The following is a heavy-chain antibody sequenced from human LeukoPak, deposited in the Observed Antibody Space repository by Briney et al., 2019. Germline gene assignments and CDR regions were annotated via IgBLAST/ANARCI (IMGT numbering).Heavy chain of an antibody. CDR2: ISSSSSYI. J-gene: IGHJ3*02. CDR1: GFTFSSYS. D-gene: IGHD2-21*02. V-gene: IGHV3-21*01. CDR3: AKIRTQGGDWDAFDI. Sequence: GGSLRLSCAASGFTFSSYSMNWVCQAPGKGLELVSSISSSSSYIYYADSVKGRFTISRDNSKNTLYLQMNSLRAEDTAVYYCAKIRTQGGDWDAFDIWGQGTMVTVSS.